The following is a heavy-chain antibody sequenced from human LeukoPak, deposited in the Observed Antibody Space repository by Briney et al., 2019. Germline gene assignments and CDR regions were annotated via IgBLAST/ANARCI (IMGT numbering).Heavy chain of an antibody. CDR1: GFTFSSYA. D-gene: IGHD3-22*01. V-gene: IGHV3-30*04. J-gene: IGHJ3*02. CDR2: ISYDGSNR. Sequence: GGSLRLSCAASGFTFSSYAMHWVRQAPGKGLEWVAVISYDGSNRYYADSVKGRFTISRDNSKNTLYLQMNSLRAEDTAVYYCARVKTMIVVVITSAFDIWGQGTMVTVSS. CDR3: ARVKTMIVVVITSAFDI.